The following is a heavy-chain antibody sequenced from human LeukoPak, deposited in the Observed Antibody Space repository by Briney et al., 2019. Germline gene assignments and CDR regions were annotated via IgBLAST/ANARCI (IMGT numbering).Heavy chain of an antibody. Sequence: GGSLRLSCAASGFTFSSYGMHWVRQAPGKGLAWVAVISYDGSNKYYADSVKGRFTISRDNSKNTLYLQMNSLRAEDTAVYYCAKDYDIEAGTYFDYWGQGTLVTVSS. CDR2: ISYDGSNK. J-gene: IGHJ4*02. CDR1: GFTFSSYG. D-gene: IGHD3-9*01. CDR3: AKDYDIEAGTYFDY. V-gene: IGHV3-30*18.